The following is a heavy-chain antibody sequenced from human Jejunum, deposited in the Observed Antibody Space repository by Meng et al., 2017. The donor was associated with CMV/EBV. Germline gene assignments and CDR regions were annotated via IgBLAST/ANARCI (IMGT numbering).Heavy chain of an antibody. CDR1: FGDYG. D-gene: IGHD4-11*01. J-gene: IGHJ4*02. V-gene: IGHV3-49*04. Sequence: FGDYGMSWVGQDPGKGLEWICFIRSKIYGGASEYAASVRGRFTISRDDSRGIAYLQMDSLKTEDTAIYYCSRGRTVPNAKYYFDYWGQGSLVTVSS. CDR2: IRSKIYGGAS. CDR3: SRGRTVPNAKYYFDY.